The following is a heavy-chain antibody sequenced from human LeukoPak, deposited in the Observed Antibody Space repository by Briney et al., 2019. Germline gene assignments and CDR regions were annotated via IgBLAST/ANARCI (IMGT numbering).Heavy chain of an antibody. CDR1: GFTVSSNY. Sequence: GGSLRLPCAASGFTVSSNYMSWVRQAPGKGLEWVSVIYSGGTTYYADSVKGRFTISRDNSKNTLYLQMNSLRAEDTAVYYCASSSGWYEYFQHWGQGTLVTVSS. CDR3: ASSSGWYEYFQH. D-gene: IGHD6-19*01. J-gene: IGHJ1*01. CDR2: IYSGGTT. V-gene: IGHV3-53*01.